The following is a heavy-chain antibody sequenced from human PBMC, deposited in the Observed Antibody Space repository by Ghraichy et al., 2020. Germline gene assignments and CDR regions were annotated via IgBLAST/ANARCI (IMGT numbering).Heavy chain of an antibody. CDR1: GFAFKNAW. J-gene: IGHJ5*02. CDR3: CAQGRRIFGVVSWFDP. V-gene: IGHV3-15*01. Sequence: GESLNISCVASGFAFKNAWMNWVRQAPGKGLEWVGRIKSKADSGTTEYAAPVNGRFTISRDDSNDTLYLEMSSLKSEDTALYYCCAQGRRIFGVVSWFDPWGQGTVVTGS. CDR2: IKSKADSGTT. D-gene: IGHD3-3*01.